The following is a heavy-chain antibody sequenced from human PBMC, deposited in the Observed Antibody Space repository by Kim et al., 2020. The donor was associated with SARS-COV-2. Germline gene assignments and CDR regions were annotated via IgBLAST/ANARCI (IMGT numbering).Heavy chain of an antibody. V-gene: IGHV3-74*01. CDR1: GFTFSSYW. CDR3: ARGGEDYVWGSYRSYNWFDP. J-gene: IGHJ5*02. CDR2: INSDGSST. Sequence: GGSLRLSCAASGFTFSSYWMHWVRQAPGKGLVWVSRINSDGSSTSYADSVKGRFTISRDNAKNTLYLQMNSLRAEDTAVYYCARGGEDYVWGSYRSYNWFDPWGQGTLVTVSS. D-gene: IGHD3-16*02.